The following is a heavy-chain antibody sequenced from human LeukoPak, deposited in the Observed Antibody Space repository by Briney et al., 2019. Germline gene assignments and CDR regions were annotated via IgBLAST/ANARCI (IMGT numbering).Heavy chain of an antibody. J-gene: IGHJ2*01. V-gene: IGHV4-31*03. D-gene: IGHD6-6*01. Sequence: PSETLSLTCTVSGGSISSGGYYWSWIRQHPGKGLEWIGYIYYSGSTYYNPSLKSRVTISVDTSKNQFSLKLSSVTAADTAVYYCARDQVSSYWYFDLWGRGTLVTVSS. CDR2: IYYSGST. CDR1: GGSISSGGYY. CDR3: ARDQVSSYWYFDL.